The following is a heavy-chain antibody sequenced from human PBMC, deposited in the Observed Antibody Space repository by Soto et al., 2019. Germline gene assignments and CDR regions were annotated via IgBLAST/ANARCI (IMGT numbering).Heavy chain of an antibody. CDR2: ISNSGTT. V-gene: IGHV4-4*07. Sequence: QVHLQESGPELVKPSETLSLTCSVFGDSIRNYYWSWIRQPAGKGLEYIGRISNSGTTNYNPSLESRVTMSVDPSKNQISLKLSSATAADTAVYYCARGPYCGNQCYFAYWGQGTLVTVSS. CDR1: GDSIRNYY. J-gene: IGHJ4*02. CDR3: ARGPYCGNQCYFAY. D-gene: IGHD2-21*01.